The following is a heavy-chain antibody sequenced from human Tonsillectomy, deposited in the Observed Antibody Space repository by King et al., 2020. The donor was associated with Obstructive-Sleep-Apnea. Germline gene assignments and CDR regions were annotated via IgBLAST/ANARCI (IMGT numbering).Heavy chain of an antibody. D-gene: IGHD3-9*01. CDR1: GFTFRSYA. Sequence: VESGGGLVQPGGSLRLSCAGSGFTFRSYAISWVRQAPGKGLEWVSGISGSGGSTYYADSVKGRFTIPRDNSKNTLYLQMNSLRAEDTAVYYCAKDSMDYDTLTGPVDYWGQGTLVTVSS. V-gene: IGHV3-23*04. J-gene: IGHJ4*02. CDR3: AKDSMDYDTLTGPVDY. CDR2: ISGSGGST.